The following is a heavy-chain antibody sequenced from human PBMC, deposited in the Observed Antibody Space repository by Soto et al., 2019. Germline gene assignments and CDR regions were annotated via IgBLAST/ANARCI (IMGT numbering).Heavy chain of an antibody. J-gene: IGHJ4*02. CDR2: IYYSGST. V-gene: IGHV4-30-4*01. Sequence: PSETLSLTCTVSGGSISSFGFYWTWIRQSPGKGLEWIGNIYYSGSTSYKPSLKSRVAISVDTSANQVSLNLSSVTAADTAVYYCARTVAGRSRFDYWGQGTLVTVSS. CDR3: ARTVAGRSRFDY. CDR1: GGSISSFGFY. D-gene: IGHD6-19*01.